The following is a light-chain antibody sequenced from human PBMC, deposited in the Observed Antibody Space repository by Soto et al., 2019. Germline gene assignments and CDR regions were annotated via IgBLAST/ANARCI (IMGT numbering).Light chain of an antibody. V-gene: IGKV1-9*01. CDR3: QQLNDYPLT. J-gene: IGKJ4*01. Sequence: DIQLTQSPSFLSASVGDRVTITCRASQGISSYLAWYQQKPGKAPNLLIYAASTLQSGVPSRFSGSGSGTEFTLTISSLQPEDFATYYWQQLNDYPLTFGGGTKVEIK. CDR1: QGISSY. CDR2: AAS.